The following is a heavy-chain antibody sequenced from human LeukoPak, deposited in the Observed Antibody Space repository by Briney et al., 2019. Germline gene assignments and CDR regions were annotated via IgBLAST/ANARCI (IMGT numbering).Heavy chain of an antibody. J-gene: IGHJ4*02. CDR1: GFIFSRYW. CDR2: INSDGSST. Sequence: GGSLRLSCAASGFIFSRYWMHWVRQAPGKGLVWVSRINSDGSSTKYADSVKGRFTISRDNAKNSVYLQMNSLRAEDTAVYYCAIVGTRPYWGQGTLVTVSS. D-gene: IGHD1-7*01. V-gene: IGHV3-74*03. CDR3: AIVGTRPY.